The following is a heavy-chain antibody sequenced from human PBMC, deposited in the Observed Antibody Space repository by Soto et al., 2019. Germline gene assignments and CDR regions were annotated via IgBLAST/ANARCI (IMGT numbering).Heavy chain of an antibody. V-gene: IGHV4-61*08. CDR2: IYATGST. CDR1: GAALSSGGYF. D-gene: IGHD1-1*01. Sequence: SETLSLTCTVSGAALSSGGYFYTWVRQPPGKGLEWIGRIYATGSTDYNPSLKSRITMSVDMSKKQFSLTLRSVTAADTAIYYCVRDGTKNLRDRFDPWGRGSLVTVSS. J-gene: IGHJ5*02. CDR3: VRDGTKNLRDRFDP.